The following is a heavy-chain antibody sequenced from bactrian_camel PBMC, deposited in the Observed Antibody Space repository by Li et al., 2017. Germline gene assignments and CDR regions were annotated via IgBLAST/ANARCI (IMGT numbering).Heavy chain of an antibody. CDR2: IAIGGEST. CDR3: SAEPCAARPEPYVEI. CDR1: GATISNNF. V-gene: IGHV3S54*01. D-gene: IGHD2*01. J-gene: IGHJ2*01. Sequence: HVQLVESGGGSVQAGGSLRLSCEASGATISNNFMGWFRLAPGHERAGVAAIAIGGESTFIGDSVKGRFTISKDSAKTTLYLQMNSLQSDDTAMYYCSAEPCAARPEPYVEIWGQGTQVTVS.